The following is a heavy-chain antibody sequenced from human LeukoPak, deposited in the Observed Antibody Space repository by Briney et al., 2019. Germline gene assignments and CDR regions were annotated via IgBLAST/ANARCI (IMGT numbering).Heavy chain of an antibody. CDR2: IYYSGST. V-gene: IGHV4-39*07. D-gene: IGHD2-21*01. J-gene: IGHJ5*02. CDR3: ARDVLPALHYNWFDP. Sequence: PSETLSLTCTISGGSISSNGYYWSWIRQPPGKGLEWIGSIYYSGSTYYNPSLKSRVTISVDTSKNQLSLRLTSVTAADTAVYYCARDVLPALHYNWFDPWGQGTLVTISS. CDR1: GGSISSNGYY.